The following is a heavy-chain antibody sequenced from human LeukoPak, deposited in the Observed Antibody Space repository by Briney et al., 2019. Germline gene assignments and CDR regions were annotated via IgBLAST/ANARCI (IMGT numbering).Heavy chain of an antibody. J-gene: IGHJ6*03. Sequence: SETLSLTRTVSGGSISSYYWSWIRQPPGKGLEWIGYIYYSGSTNYNPSLKSRVTISVDTSKNQFSLKLSSVTAADTAVYYCARVSEGYCSSTSCYTNYYYYYYMDVWGKGTTVTVSS. CDR2: IYYSGST. D-gene: IGHD2-2*01. CDR1: GGSISSYY. CDR3: ARVSEGYCSSTSCYTNYYYYYYMDV. V-gene: IGHV4-59*08.